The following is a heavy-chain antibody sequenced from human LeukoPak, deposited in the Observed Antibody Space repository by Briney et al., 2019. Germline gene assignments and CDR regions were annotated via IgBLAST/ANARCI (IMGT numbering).Heavy chain of an antibody. CDR1: GFTFSSYG. Sequence: GGSLRLSCVASGFTFSSYGMHWVRQAPGKGLEWVAVIWYDGSKEYYADSVKGRFTISRDNSKNTLYLQMNSLRAGDTAVYYCAKDLISIFGVVNPTLFDPWGQGTLVTVSS. CDR3: AKDLISIFGVVNPTLFDP. V-gene: IGHV3-33*06. J-gene: IGHJ5*02. CDR2: IWYDGSKE. D-gene: IGHD3-3*01.